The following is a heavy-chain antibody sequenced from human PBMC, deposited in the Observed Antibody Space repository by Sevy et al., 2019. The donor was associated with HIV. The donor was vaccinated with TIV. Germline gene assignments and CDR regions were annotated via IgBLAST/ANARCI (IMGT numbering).Heavy chain of an antibody. V-gene: IGHV3-7*01. CDR1: GFTFSKYW. CDR2: IKQDAGQK. Sequence: GGSLRLSCAASGFTFSKYWMGGVRQAPGKGLEWVANIKQDAGQKYYVDSVKGRFTISRDNAKNSLYLQMNSLRAEDTAVYFCARDDGNYYFHYWGQGTLVTVSS. CDR3: ARDDGNYYFHY. D-gene: IGHD1-7*01. J-gene: IGHJ4*02.